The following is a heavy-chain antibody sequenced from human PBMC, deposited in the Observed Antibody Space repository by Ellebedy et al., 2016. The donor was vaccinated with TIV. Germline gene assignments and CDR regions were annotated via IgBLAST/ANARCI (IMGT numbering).Heavy chain of an antibody. CDR3: YSGGY. CDR1: GFDFSDYH. V-gene: IGHV3-11*06. J-gene: IGHJ4*02. CDR2: ISSSYNYA. D-gene: IGHD1-26*01. Sequence: GGSLRLXXAASGFDFSDYHMNWIRQAPGKGLEWVSYISSSYNYANYADSVKGRFTISRDNAKNSLYLQMNSLRAEDTAVYYTYSGGYWGQGTLVTVSS.